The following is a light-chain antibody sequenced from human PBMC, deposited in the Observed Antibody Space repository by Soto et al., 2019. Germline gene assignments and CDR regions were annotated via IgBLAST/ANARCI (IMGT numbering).Light chain of an antibody. CDR1: QSISSN. CDR3: QQYNNWPAIT. J-gene: IGKJ5*01. V-gene: IGKV3D-15*01. Sequence: EIVMTQSPPTLSVSPGERAALSCRASQSISSNLAWYQQKPGQAPRLLIYGASTRATVIPARFSGSGSGTEFTLTISSLQSEDFAVYYCQQYNNWPAITFGQGTRLEIK. CDR2: GAS.